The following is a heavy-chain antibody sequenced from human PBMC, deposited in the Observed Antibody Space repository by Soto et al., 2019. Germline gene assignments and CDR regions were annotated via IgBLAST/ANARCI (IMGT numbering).Heavy chain of an antibody. Sequence: PSETLSLTCTVSGGSISSGGYYWSWIRQHPGKGLEWIGYIYYSGSTYYNPSLKSRVTISVDTSKNQFSLKLSSVTAADTAVYYCARDRRVIAARPGPAFDIWGQGTMVTVSS. CDR3: ARDRRVIAARPGPAFDI. CDR1: GGSISSGGYY. CDR2: IYYSGST. V-gene: IGHV4-31*03. D-gene: IGHD6-6*01. J-gene: IGHJ3*02.